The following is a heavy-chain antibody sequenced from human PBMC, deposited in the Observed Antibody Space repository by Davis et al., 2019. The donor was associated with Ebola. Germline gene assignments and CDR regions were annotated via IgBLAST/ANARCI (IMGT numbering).Heavy chain of an antibody. J-gene: IGHJ4*02. CDR3: ARDDYDSSAFPDS. D-gene: IGHD3-22*01. V-gene: IGHV1-18*01. CDR1: GYTFTNYG. CDR2: ISGYNGNT. Sequence: ASVKVSCKASGYTFTNYGITWVRQAPGQGLEWMGWISGYNGNTHYAQKLQGRVTMTTDTSTSTAYMELRSLRSDDTAVYYCARDDYDSSAFPDSWGQGTLVTVSS.